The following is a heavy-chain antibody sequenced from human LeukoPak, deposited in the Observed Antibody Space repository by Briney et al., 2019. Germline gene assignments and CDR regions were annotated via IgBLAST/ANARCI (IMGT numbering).Heavy chain of an antibody. V-gene: IGHV3-NL1*01. CDR3: ARVQTTSVYYYGMDV. CDR1: GFTFSSYG. D-gene: IGHD4-17*01. CDR2: IYRGGST. J-gene: IGHJ6*02. Sequence: GGSLRLSCAASGFTFSSYGMHWVRQAPGKGLEWVSVIYRGGSTYYADSVKGRFTISRDNSKNTLYLQMNSLRAEDTAVYYCARVQTTSVYYYGMDVWGQGTTVTASS.